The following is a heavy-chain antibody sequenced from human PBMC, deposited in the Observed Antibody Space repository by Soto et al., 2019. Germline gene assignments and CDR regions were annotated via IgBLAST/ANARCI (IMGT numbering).Heavy chain of an antibody. V-gene: IGHV1-69*13. Sequence: SVKVSCKASGGTFSSYAISWVRQAPGQGLEWMGGIIPIFGTADYAQKFQGRVTITADESTSTAYMELSSLRSEDTAVYYCAREGIAYCGGDCYGGMDVWGQGTTVTVSS. J-gene: IGHJ6*02. CDR2: IIPIFGTA. D-gene: IGHD2-21*02. CDR1: GGTFSSYA. CDR3: AREGIAYCGGDCYGGMDV.